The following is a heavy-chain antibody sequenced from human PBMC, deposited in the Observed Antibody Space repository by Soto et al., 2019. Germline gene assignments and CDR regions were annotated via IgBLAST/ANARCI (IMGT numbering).Heavy chain of an antibody. D-gene: IGHD3-10*01. J-gene: IGHJ4*02. CDR2: IYYTGSI. Sequence: SETLSLTCSVSGDSISSYYWTWIRQPPGKGLEWIGYIYYTGSINYNPSLKSRVTISVDTSKNQFSLKLNSMTAADTAVYYCARHNYGSGSTYFDYWGQGTLVTVSS. V-gene: IGHV4-59*08. CDR3: ARHNYGSGSTYFDY. CDR1: GDSISSYY.